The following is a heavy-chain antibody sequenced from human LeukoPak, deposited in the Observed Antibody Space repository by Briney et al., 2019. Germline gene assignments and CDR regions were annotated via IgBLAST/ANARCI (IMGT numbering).Heavy chain of an antibody. V-gene: IGHV3-23*01. CDR3: ARDPPPLYYYDSSGYT. D-gene: IGHD3-22*01. CDR1: GFTFSSYA. CDR2: ISGSGGST. J-gene: IGHJ5*02. Sequence: PGGSLRLSCAASGFTFSSYAMSWVRQAPGKGLEWVSAISGSGGSTYYADSVKGRFTISRDNSKNTLYLQMNSLRAEDTAVYYCARDPPPLYYYDSSGYTWGQGTLVTVSS.